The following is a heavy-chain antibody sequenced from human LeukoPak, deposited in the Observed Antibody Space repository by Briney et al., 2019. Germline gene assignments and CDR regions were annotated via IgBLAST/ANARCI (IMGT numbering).Heavy chain of an antibody. Sequence: GGSLRLSCAASRFTFNSYAMSWVRQAPGKGLEWVSVIGGSNGITFYVGSVKGRFTISRDNSKDTLYLQMNSLRAEDTAVYYCARDPHSGNYEIDYWGQGTLVTVSS. CDR3: ARDPHSGNYEIDY. V-gene: IGHV3-23*01. CDR1: RFTFNSYA. CDR2: IGGSNGIT. J-gene: IGHJ4*02. D-gene: IGHD1-26*01.